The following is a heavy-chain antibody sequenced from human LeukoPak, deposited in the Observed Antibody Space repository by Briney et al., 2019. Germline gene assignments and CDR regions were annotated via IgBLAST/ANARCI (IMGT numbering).Heavy chain of an antibody. CDR2: MTTSGNTI. CDR3: ARVGGATAVTMYFEY. CDR1: GITFSGYS. V-gene: IGHV3-48*02. J-gene: IGHJ4*02. D-gene: IGHD1-26*01. Sequence: GGSLRLSCVVSGITFSGYSMIWVRQAPGKGLEWLSFMTTSGNTIFYAESVRDRFTISRDNAKKSLYLQMNSLRDEDTAVYYCARVGGATAVTMYFEYWGQGTLVTVTS.